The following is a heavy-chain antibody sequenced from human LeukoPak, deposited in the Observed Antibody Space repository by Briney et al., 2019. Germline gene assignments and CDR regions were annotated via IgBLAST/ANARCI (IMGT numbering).Heavy chain of an antibody. D-gene: IGHD3-10*01. CDR1: GGSFSGYY. V-gene: IGHV4-34*01. CDR2: IKHSGST. J-gene: IGHJ4*02. CDR3: ARARAITMVRGVMRGGFDY. Sequence: SETLSLTWAVYGGSFSGYYWSWIHQPPGKGLEWIGEIKHSGSTNYNPSLKSRVTISVDTSKNQFSLKLSSVTAADTAVYYCARARAITMVRGVMRGGFDYWGQGTLVTVSS.